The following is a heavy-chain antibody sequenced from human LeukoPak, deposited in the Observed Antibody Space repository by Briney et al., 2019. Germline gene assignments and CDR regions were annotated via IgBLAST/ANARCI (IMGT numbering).Heavy chain of an antibody. Sequence: SETLSLTCTVSGGSISSYYWSWIRQPPGKGLEWIGYIYYSGSTNYNPSLKSRVTISVDTSKNQFTLKLSSVTAADTAVYYCARDFGIAAAGLDYYYYGMDVWAKGPRSPSP. CDR2: IYYSGST. D-gene: IGHD6-13*01. V-gene: IGHV4-59*01. J-gene: IGHJ6*02. CDR1: GGSISSYY. CDR3: ARDFGIAAAGLDYYYYGMDV.